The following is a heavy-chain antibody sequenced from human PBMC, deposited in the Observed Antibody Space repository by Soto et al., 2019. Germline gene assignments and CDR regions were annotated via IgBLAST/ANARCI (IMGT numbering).Heavy chain of an antibody. CDR1: GGSISSYY. CDR3: ARVPPLTVAVALDY. V-gene: IGHV4-59*01. Sequence: PSETLSLTSTVSGGSISSYYWSWIRQPPGKGLEWIGYIYYSGSTNYNPSLKSRVTISVDTSKNQFSLKLSSVTAADTAVYYCARVPPLTVAVALDYWGQGTLVTVSS. CDR2: IYYSGST. J-gene: IGHJ4*02. D-gene: IGHD6-19*01.